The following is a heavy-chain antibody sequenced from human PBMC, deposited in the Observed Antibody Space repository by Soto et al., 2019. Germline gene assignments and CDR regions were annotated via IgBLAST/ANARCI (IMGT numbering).Heavy chain of an antibody. CDR2: INHSGST. J-gene: IGHJ4*02. CDR1: GESFRGYY. CDR3: AGNIVATISAFDD. Sequence: AVYGESFRGYYWSWLRQPPGKGLEWIGEINHSGSTNYNPSLKSRVTMSVDTSKNQFSLKLSSVTAADTAVYYCAGNIVATISAFDDWGQGTLVTVSS. D-gene: IGHD5-12*01. V-gene: IGHV4-34*01.